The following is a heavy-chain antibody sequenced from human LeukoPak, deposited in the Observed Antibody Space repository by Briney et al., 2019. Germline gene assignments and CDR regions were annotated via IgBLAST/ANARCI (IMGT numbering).Heavy chain of an antibody. CDR1: GFTFSSYS. J-gene: IGHJ4*02. V-gene: IGHV3-21*01. CDR3: ARRPVWFGELLYIDY. Sequence: GGSLRLSCAASGFTFSSYSMNWVRQAPGKGLEWVSSISSSSSYIYYADSVKGRFTISRDNAKNSLYLQMNSLRAEDTAVYYCARRPVWFGELLYIDYWGQGTLVTVSS. D-gene: IGHD3-10*01. CDR2: ISSSSSYI.